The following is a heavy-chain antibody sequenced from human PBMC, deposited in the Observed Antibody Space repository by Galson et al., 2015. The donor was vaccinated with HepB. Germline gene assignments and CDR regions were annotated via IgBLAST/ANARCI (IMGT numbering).Heavy chain of an antibody. CDR3: AKDHSSSWYYFDY. CDR1: GFTFSSYA. V-gene: IGHV3-30*04. Sequence: SLRLSCAASGFTFSSYAMHWVRQAPGKGLEWVAVISYDGSNKYYADSVKGRFTISRDNSKNTLYLQMNSLRAEDTAVYYCAKDHSSSWYYFDYWGQGTLVTVSS. CDR2: ISYDGSNK. J-gene: IGHJ4*02. D-gene: IGHD6-13*01.